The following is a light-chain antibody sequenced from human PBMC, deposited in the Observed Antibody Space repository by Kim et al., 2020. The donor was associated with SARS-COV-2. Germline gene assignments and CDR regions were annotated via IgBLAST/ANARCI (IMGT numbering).Light chain of an antibody. J-gene: IGKJ1*01. CDR1: QSISTW. Sequence: DIQMIQSPSTLSASVGDRVTITCRASQSISTWLAWYQQRPGKAPKLLMYKASTLDSGVPSRFSGSGSGTDFTLTISSLQPDDFATYYCQQYMTYSRTFGQGTKLEI. V-gene: IGKV1-5*03. CDR3: QQYMTYSRT. CDR2: KAS.